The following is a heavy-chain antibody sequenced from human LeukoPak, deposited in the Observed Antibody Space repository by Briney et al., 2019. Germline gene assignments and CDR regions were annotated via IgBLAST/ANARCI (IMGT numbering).Heavy chain of an antibody. CDR1: GFSFDSYS. CDR2: INSISGNI. Sequence: GGSLRLSCAASGFSFDSYSINWVRQAPRKGLEWVSSINSISGNIYYADSVKGRFTISRDIAKNSLYLQMSSLRVEDTAVYYCARDEGYGYYYYMDVWGKGTTVTVSS. CDR3: ARDEGYGYYYYMDV. D-gene: IGHD2-15*01. J-gene: IGHJ6*03. V-gene: IGHV3-21*01.